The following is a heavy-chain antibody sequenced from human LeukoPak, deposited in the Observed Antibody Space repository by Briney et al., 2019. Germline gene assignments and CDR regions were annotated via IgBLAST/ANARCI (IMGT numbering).Heavy chain of an antibody. CDR3: ARGGWLQLWAFDI. V-gene: IGHV4-34*01. CDR2: INHSGST. Sequence: PSETLSLTCTVSGGSISSYYWSWIRQPPGKGLEWIGEINHSGSTNYNPSLKSRVTISVDTSKNQFSLKLSSVTAADTAVYYCARGGWLQLWAFDIWGQGTMVTVSS. J-gene: IGHJ3*02. CDR1: GGSISSYY. D-gene: IGHD5-24*01.